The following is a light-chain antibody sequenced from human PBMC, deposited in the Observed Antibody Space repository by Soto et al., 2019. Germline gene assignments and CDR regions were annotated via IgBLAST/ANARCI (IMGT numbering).Light chain of an antibody. CDR2: GVS. Sequence: EIVMAQSPATQSVSPGERVTLSCRASQSVSTNLAWYQQKPGQAPRLLIYGVSTRATGIPARFSGSGSGTEFTLTISSLQSEDFALYFCQQYEKWPPSITFGQGTRLEIK. CDR1: QSVSTN. J-gene: IGKJ5*01. V-gene: IGKV3-15*01. CDR3: QQYEKWPPSIT.